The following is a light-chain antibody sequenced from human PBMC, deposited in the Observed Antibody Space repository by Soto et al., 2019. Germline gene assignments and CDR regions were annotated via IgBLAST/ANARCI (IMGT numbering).Light chain of an antibody. J-gene: IGLJ2*01. CDR2: STT. Sequence: QAVVTQEPSLTVSPGGTVTLTCSSNTGAVTTAYYPNWFQQKPGQAPKSLIYSTTKRHSWTPARFSGSLLGAKAALTLSHVEPEDEAEYGCLVYDRSLVVFGGGTKLTVL. V-gene: IGLV7-43*01. CDR3: LVYDRSLVV. CDR1: TGAVTTAYY.